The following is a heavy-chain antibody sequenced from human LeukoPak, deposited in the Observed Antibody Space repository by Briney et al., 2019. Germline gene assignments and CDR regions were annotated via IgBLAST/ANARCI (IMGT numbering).Heavy chain of an antibody. D-gene: IGHD6-19*01. CDR2: ISAYNGNT. Sequence: VASVKVSCKASGYTVTSYGISWVRQAPGQGLEWMGWISAYNGNTNYAQKPQGRVTMTTDTSTSTAYMELRSLRSDDTAVYYCARGGVSSGWYGSYFDYWGQGTLVTVSS. J-gene: IGHJ4*02. V-gene: IGHV1-18*01. CDR3: ARGGVSSGWYGSYFDY. CDR1: GYTVTSYG.